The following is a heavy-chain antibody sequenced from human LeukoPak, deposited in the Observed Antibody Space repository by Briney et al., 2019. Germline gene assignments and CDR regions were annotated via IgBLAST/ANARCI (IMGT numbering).Heavy chain of an antibody. J-gene: IGHJ4*02. CDR2: IIPILGIA. D-gene: IGHD1/OR15-1a*01. CDR1: GGTFSSYT. CDR3: ARETLEHQFDC. V-gene: IGHV1-69*04. Sequence: ASVKVSCKASGGTFSSYTISWVRQAPGQGLEWMGRIIPILGIANYAQKFQGRVTITADKSTSTAYMELSSLRSEDTAVYYCARETLEHQFDCWGQGTLVTVSS.